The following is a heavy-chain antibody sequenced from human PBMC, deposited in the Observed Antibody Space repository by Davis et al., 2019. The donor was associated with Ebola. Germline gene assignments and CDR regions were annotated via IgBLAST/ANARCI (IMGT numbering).Heavy chain of an antibody. D-gene: IGHD3-10*01. V-gene: IGHV3-7*01. CDR1: GFTFTNSW. CDR2: IKEDGSEK. Sequence: PGGSLRLSCAASGFTFTNSWMSWVRQAPGKGLEWVANIKEDGSEKNYVDSVKGRFTISRDNTKNSMFLQMNSLRAEDTAVYYCARDRVGGSYDNWGQGTLVTVSS. CDR3: ARDRVGGSYDN. J-gene: IGHJ4*02.